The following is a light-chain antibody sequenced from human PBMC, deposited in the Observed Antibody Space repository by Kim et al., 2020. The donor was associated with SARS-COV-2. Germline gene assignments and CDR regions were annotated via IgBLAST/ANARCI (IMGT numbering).Light chain of an antibody. CDR3: CSYAGSSTLV. V-gene: IGLV2-23*01. J-gene: IGLJ3*02. CDR2: EGS. CDR1: SSDVGSYNL. Sequence: GQSITLSCTETSSDVGSYNLVSWYQQHPGKAPKLMIYEGSKRPSGVSNRFSGSKSGNTASLTISGLQAEDEADYYCCSYAGSSTLVFGGGTQLTVL.